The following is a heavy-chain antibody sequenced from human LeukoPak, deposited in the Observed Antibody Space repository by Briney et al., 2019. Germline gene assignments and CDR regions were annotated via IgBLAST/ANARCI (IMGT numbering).Heavy chain of an antibody. V-gene: IGHV3-23*01. CDR2: ISGSGGST. Sequence: GGSLRLSCAASGFTFSSYAMSWVRQAPGKGLEWVSAISGSGGSTYYADSVKGRLTISRDNSKNTLYLQMNSLRAEDTAVYYCAKATDYSNYYYYYYMDVWGKGTTVTVSS. CDR3: AKATDYSNYYYYYYMDV. D-gene: IGHD4-11*01. CDR1: GFTFSSYA. J-gene: IGHJ6*03.